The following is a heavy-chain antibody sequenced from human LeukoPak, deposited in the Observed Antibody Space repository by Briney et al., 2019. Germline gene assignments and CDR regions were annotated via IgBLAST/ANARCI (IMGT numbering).Heavy chain of an antibody. J-gene: IGHJ4*02. Sequence: GGSLRLSCAASGFTFDDYAMHWVQQAPGKGLEWVSGISWNSGSIGYADSVKGRFTISRDNAKNSLYLQMNSLRAEDMALYYCAKGGRYNWNFANEFDYWGQGTLVTVSS. CDR3: AKGGRYNWNFANEFDY. D-gene: IGHD1-7*01. CDR1: GFTFDDYA. V-gene: IGHV3-9*03. CDR2: ISWNSGSI.